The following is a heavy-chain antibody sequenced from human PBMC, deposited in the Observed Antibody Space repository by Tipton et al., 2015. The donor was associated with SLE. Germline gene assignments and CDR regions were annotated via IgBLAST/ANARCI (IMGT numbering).Heavy chain of an antibody. J-gene: IGHJ3*02. V-gene: IGHV3-13*01. CDR1: GFTFSTYD. CDR3: GRKRPKAAGLSFDI. CDR2: IGTAGNT. Sequence: SLRLSCAASGFTFSTYDMHWVRQRVGKGLEWVSGIGTAGNTYYPDSVKGRFTISRENAKNSLFLQMNGLRAEDTAVFYCGRKRPKAAGLSFDIWGQGRMVTVS. D-gene: IGHD6-13*01.